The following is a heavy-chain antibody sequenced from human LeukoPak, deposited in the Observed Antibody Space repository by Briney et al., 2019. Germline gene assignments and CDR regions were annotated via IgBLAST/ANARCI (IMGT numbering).Heavy chain of an antibody. D-gene: IGHD3-9*01. CDR2: INPNSGAT. CDR3: ARDDICAGGQIQMCLDY. CDR1: GYTFPGYY. Sequence: ASVKVSCQASGYTFPGYYMHWVRQAPGQGLEWMGWINPNSGATNYEQKFQGRVTMTRGTSISTANMKLRRQRPDDTAVYYCARDDICAGGQIQMCLDYWGQGTLVAVSS. J-gene: IGHJ4*02. V-gene: IGHV1-2*02.